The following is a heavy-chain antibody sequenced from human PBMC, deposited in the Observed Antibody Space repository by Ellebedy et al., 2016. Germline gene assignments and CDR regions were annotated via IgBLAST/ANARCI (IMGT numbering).Heavy chain of an antibody. CDR2: INAGNGNT. J-gene: IGHJ6*02. CDR3: ARSLYSSSWYAPYYYGMDV. V-gene: IGHV1-3*01. D-gene: IGHD6-13*01. CDR1: GYTFTSYA. Sequence: APVKVSCKASGYTFTSYAMHWVRQAPGQRLEWMGWINAGNGNTKYSQKFQGRVTITRDTSASTAYIELSSLRSEDTAVYYCARSLYSSSWYAPYYYGMDVWGQGTTVTVSS.